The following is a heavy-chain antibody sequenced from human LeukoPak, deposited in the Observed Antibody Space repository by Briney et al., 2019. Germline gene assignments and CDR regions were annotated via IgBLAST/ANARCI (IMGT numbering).Heavy chain of an antibody. D-gene: IGHD1-26*01. Sequence: PGGSLRLSCAASGFTFSSYAMHWVRQAPGKGLEWVSYISSSSSTIYYADSVKGRFTISRDNAKNSLYLQMNSLRAEDTAVYYCAREGRNAFDIWGQGTMVTVSS. CDR1: GFTFSSYA. V-gene: IGHV3-48*01. J-gene: IGHJ3*02. CDR2: ISSSSSTI. CDR3: AREGRNAFDI.